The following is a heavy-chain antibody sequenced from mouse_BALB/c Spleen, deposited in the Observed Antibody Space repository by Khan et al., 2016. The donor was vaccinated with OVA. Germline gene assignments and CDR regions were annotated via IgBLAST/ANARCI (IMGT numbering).Heavy chain of an antibody. D-gene: IGHD1-1*02. Sequence: VQLQESGPGLVQPSQSLSITCTVSGFSLTNYGVHWVRQSPGKGLEWLGVIWSGGITDYNATFISRLSISKDNSKGQVFFKMNSLQANDTAIYYWARNRNGYFDSWGQGSTLTVSS. CDR3: ARNRNGYFDS. CDR2: IWSGGIT. V-gene: IGHV2-2*02. CDR1: GFSLTNYG. J-gene: IGHJ2*01.